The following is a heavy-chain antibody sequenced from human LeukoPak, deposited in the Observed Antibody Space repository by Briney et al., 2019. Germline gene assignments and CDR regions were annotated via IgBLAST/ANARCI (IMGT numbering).Heavy chain of an antibody. J-gene: IGHJ4*02. CDR2: INPNSGGT. CDR1: GYTLTGYY. CDR3: ARSYYDSSGFLDY. Sequence: ASVKVSRKASGYTLTGYYMHWVRQAPGQGLEWMGWINPNSGGTNYAQKCQGRVTMTRETSISTAYMELSRLRSDDTAVYYCARSYYDSSGFLDYWGQGTLVTVSS. V-gene: IGHV1-2*02. D-gene: IGHD3-22*01.